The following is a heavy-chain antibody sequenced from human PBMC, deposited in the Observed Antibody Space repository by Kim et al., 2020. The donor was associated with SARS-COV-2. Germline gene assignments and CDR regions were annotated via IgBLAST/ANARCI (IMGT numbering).Heavy chain of an antibody. V-gene: IGHV4-39*01. Sequence: SETLSLTCTVSGGSISSSSYYWGWIRQPPGKGLEWIGSIYYSWSTYYNPSLKSRVTISVDTSKNQFSLKLSSVTAADTAVYYCARRRGSHWFDPWGQGTLVTVSS. CDR3: ARRRGSHWFDP. CDR1: GGSISSSSYY. D-gene: IGHD6-6*01. CDR2: IYYSWST. J-gene: IGHJ5*02.